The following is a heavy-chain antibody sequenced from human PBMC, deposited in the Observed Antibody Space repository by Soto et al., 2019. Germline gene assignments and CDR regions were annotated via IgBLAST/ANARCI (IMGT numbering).Heavy chain of an antibody. V-gene: IGHV3-11*01. J-gene: IGHJ3*01. CDR1: GFAFSDHY. Sequence: QVQLVESGGGLVKPGGSLRLSCAASGFAFSDHYMTWIRQAPGKGLEWISFISNSGDTIHYADSVKGRFTISRDNGKNSLYRQMNSLGAGETAVNYGLEIFFWGQGTMVTVSS. CDR2: ISNSGDTI. D-gene: IGHD3-3*01. CDR3: LEIFF.